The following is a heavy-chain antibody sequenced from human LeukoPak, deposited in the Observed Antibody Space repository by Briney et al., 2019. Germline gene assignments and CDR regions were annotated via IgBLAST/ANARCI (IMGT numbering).Heavy chain of an antibody. D-gene: IGHD3-10*01. Sequence: SETLSITCTVSGGSISSSSYHWGWIRQPPGKGLEWIGSIYYSGSTHYNPSLKSRVTISVDTSKNQFSLKLSSVTAADTAVYYCARKIRGDYYFDYWGQGTLVTVSS. CDR3: ARKIRGDYYFDY. V-gene: IGHV4-39*01. CDR1: GGSISSSSYH. J-gene: IGHJ4*02. CDR2: IYYSGST.